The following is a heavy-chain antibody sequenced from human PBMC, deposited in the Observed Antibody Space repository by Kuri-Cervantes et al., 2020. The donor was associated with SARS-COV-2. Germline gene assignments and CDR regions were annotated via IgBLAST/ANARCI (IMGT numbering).Heavy chain of an antibody. V-gene: IGHV4-34*01. Sequence: GSLRLSCAVYGWSFSGYYWSWTRQPPGKGLEWIGEINHSGSTNYNPSLKSRVTISVDKSKDQFSLQLSSVTAADTAVYYCARELLRYFDWLLKRRNWLEPWGQGNRV. CDR1: GWSFSGYY. CDR2: INHSGST. D-gene: IGHD3-9*01. CDR3: ARELLRYFDWLLKRRNWLEP. J-gene: IGHJ5*02.